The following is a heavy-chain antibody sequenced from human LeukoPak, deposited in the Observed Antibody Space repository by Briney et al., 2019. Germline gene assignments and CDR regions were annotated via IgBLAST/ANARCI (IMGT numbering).Heavy chain of an antibody. CDR1: GFTFSSYA. Sequence: GGSLRLSCAASGFTFSSYAMHWVRQAPGKGLEWVAVISYDGSNKYYADSVKGRFTISRDNSKNMLYLQMNSLRAEDTAVYYCASPYYYGSGRGKGGYFDYWGQGTLVTVSS. V-gene: IGHV3-30-3*01. CDR2: ISYDGSNK. CDR3: ASPYYYGSGRGKGGYFDY. J-gene: IGHJ4*02. D-gene: IGHD3-10*01.